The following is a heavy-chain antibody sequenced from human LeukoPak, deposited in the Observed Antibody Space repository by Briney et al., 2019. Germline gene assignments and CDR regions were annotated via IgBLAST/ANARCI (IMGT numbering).Heavy chain of an antibody. CDR1: GVTFSTDA. J-gene: IGHJ5*02. Sequence: PGGSLRLSCAASGVTFSTDAMHWVRQAPGKGLEWVSAISSNGRGTYYVNSVKGRFTISRDNSKNTVYLQMASLGTEDMAVYYCTRGSGSYYSWGQGTLVTVSS. V-gene: IGHV3-64*01. D-gene: IGHD1-26*01. CDR2: ISSNGRGT. CDR3: TRGSGSYYS.